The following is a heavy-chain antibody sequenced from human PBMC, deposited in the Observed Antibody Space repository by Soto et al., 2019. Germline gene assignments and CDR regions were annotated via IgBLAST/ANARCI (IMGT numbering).Heavy chain of an antibody. V-gene: IGHV4-61*01. CDR1: GGSVSSGSNY. J-gene: IGHJ4*02. Sequence: PSETLSLTCTVSGGSVSSGSNYWSWIRQPPGKGLEWIGYIYNSGSTNYNPSLKSRVTISVDTSKRQFSLKLSFVTAADTAVYYCARTDEPVYFHYWVQGALVTVSS. D-gene: IGHD2-2*01. CDR2: IYNSGST. CDR3: ARTDEPVYFHY.